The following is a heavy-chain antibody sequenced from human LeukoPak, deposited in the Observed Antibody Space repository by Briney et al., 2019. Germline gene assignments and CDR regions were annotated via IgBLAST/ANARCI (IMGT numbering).Heavy chain of an antibody. D-gene: IGHD4-11*01. J-gene: IGHJ3*02. CDR3: ARQKDYPLDAFDI. Sequence: GESLKIPCKGSEYSFTSYCIGWVRQMPGKGLERMWIIYPGESDTRYCASLQVQVTISDDKSIGNAYVQWSRLKASETEMYYCARQKDYPLDAFDIWGQGTMVTVSS. V-gene: IGHV5-51*01. CDR2: IYPGESDT. CDR1: EYSFTSYC.